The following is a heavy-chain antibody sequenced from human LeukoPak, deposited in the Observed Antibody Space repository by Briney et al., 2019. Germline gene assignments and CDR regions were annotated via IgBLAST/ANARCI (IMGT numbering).Heavy chain of an antibody. CDR3: ARERSGPVDY. CDR2: IYHSGST. D-gene: IGHD2-15*01. J-gene: IGHJ4*02. CDR1: GGSISSYY. V-gene: IGHV4-59*12. Sequence: SETLSLTCTVSGGSISSYYWGWIRQPPGKGLEWIGYIYHSGSTYYNPSLKSRVTISVDRSKNQFSLKLSSVTAADTAVYYCARERSGPVDYWGQGTLVTVSS.